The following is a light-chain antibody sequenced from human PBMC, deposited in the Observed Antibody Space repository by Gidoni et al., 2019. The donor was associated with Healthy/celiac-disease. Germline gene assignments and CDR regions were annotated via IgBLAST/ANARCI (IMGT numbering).Light chain of an antibody. CDR1: SSDVGCYNY. Sequence: QSALPQPASVSGSPAHSITISCTGTSSDVGCYNYVSWYQQPPGKAHKLMIYDVSNRPSGVSNRFSGSKSGNTASLTISGLQAEDEADYYCSSYTSSSTDVVFGGGTKLTVL. V-gene: IGLV2-14*03. CDR2: DVS. J-gene: IGLJ2*01. CDR3: SSYTSSSTDVV.